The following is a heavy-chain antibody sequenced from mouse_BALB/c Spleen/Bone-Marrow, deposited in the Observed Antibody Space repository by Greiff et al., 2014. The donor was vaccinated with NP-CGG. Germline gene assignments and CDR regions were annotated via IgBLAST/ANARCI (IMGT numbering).Heavy chain of an antibody. CDR3: ARQDYYGSSPHWYFDV. CDR1: GFTFSSYA. CDR2: ISSGGSYT. Sequence: EVKLVESGGGLVKPGGSPKLSCAASGFTFSSYAMSWVRQTPEKRLEWVATISSGGSYTYYADSVKGRFTISRDTAKNTLYLQMSSLRSEDTAIYYCARQDYYGSSPHWYFDVWGAGTTATVSS. D-gene: IGHD1-1*01. J-gene: IGHJ1*01. V-gene: IGHV5-9-3*01.